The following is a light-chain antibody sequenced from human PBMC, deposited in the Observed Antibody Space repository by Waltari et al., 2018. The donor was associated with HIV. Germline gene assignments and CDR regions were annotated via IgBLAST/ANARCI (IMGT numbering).Light chain of an antibody. Sequence: QSVLTQPPSASGTPGQRVTIPCSGSRSNIGRNYVYWYQQLPGTAPKLLIYRNNQRPSGVPDRFSGSKSGTSASLAISGLRSEDEADYYCAAWDDSLSGYVFGTGTKVTVL. CDR1: RSNIGRNY. V-gene: IGLV1-47*01. CDR3: AAWDDSLSGYV. CDR2: RNN. J-gene: IGLJ1*01.